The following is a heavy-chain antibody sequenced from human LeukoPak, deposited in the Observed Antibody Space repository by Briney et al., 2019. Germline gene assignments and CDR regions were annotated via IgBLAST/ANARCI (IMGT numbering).Heavy chain of an antibody. Sequence: GGSLRLSRAASGFIFNSYWMSWVRQAPGKGLEWVANIKQDGSEKHYMDSVKGRFTISRDDATNSLYLQMSSLRAEDTAVYYCVRDGPLRSPTSGWFDPWGQGTLVTVSS. CDR2: IKQDGSEK. V-gene: IGHV3-7*01. CDR3: VRDGPLRSPTSGWFDP. CDR1: GFIFNSYW. D-gene: IGHD2-2*01. J-gene: IGHJ5*02.